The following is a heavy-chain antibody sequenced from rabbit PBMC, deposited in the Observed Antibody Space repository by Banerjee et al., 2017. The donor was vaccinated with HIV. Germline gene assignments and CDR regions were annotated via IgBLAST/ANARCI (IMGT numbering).Heavy chain of an antibody. CDR3: ARIAGTSYPNYFNL. V-gene: IGHV1S40*01. CDR2: IDTGSGST. J-gene: IGHJ4*01. D-gene: IGHD8-1*01. Sequence: QSLEESGGDLVKPGASLTLTCTASGFDLSYDYYMCWVRQAPGKGLEWIACIDTGSGSTWYPSWAKGRFTISKTSSTTVTLQMTSLTAADTATYFCARIAGTSYPNYFNLWGPGTLVTVS. CDR1: GFDLSYDYY.